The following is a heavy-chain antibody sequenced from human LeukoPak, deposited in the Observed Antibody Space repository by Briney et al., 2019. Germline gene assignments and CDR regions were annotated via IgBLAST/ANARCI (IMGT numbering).Heavy chain of an antibody. J-gene: IGHJ4*02. Sequence: PSETLSLTCTVSGGSISSGGYYWSWIRQHPGKGLEWIGYIYYTGSTYYNPSLKSRLTMSVDTSKNQFSLKLTSVTAADTAVYYCARADADSSGYYLDHWGQGTLVTVSS. CDR1: GGSISSGGYY. CDR2: IYYTGST. V-gene: IGHV4-31*03. CDR3: ARADADSSGYYLDH. D-gene: IGHD4-11*01.